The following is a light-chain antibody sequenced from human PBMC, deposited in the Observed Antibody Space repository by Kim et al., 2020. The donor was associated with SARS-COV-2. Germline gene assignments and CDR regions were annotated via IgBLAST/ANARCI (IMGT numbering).Light chain of an antibody. CDR3: SSYTSSSPLV. V-gene: IGLV2-14*01. CDR2: DVS. Sequence: QSALTQPASVSGSPGQSITISCTGTSSDVGGYNYVSWYQQHPGKAPKLMIYDVSKRPSGVSNRFSGSKSGNTVSLTISGLQAEDEADYYCSSYTSSSPLVFGTGTKVTVL. J-gene: IGLJ1*01. CDR1: SSDVGGYNY.